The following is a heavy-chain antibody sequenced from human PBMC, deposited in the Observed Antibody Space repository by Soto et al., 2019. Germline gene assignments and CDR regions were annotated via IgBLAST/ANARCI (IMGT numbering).Heavy chain of an antibody. D-gene: IGHD2-15*01. CDR3: ARSIIGYCSGGSCYAYFDI. J-gene: IGHJ3*02. Sequence: QVQLVQSGAEVKKPGASVKVSCKASGYTFTSYGISWVRQAPGQGLEWMGWISAYNGNTNYGQKLQGRVTMTTDTSTSTAYMELRSLRSDDTAVYYCARSIIGYCSGGSCYAYFDIWGQGTMVTVSS. V-gene: IGHV1-18*01. CDR2: ISAYNGNT. CDR1: GYTFTSYG.